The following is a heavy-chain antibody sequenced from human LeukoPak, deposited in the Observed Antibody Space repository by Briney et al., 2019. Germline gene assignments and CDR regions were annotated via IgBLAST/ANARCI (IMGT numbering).Heavy chain of an antibody. CDR3: ARVIVGARRGLFDY. D-gene: IGHD1-26*01. V-gene: IGHV4-59*01. CDR1: GGSISTYY. CDR2: IFYSVST. Sequence: PSETLSLTCAVSGGSISTYYWSWIRQPPGKGLEWIGYIFYSVSTNYNPSLKSRVTISVDTSKNQFSLKLSSVTAADTAVYYCARVIVGARRGLFDYWGQGTLVTVSS. J-gene: IGHJ4*02.